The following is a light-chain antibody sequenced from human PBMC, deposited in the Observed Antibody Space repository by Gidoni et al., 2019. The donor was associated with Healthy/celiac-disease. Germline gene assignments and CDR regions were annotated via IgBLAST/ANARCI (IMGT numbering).Light chain of an antibody. CDR2: DVS. CDR3: SSYTNTDASVI. Sequence: SALTQPASVSGSPGQSITISCTGTSSDVGTYNFVSWYQQHPGKAPKIIIYDVSNRRSGVSNRFSGSKSGNAASLTISGLQVDDEADYYCSSYTNTDASVIFGGGTKLTVL. V-gene: IGLV2-14*01. CDR1: SSDVGTYNF. J-gene: IGLJ2*01.